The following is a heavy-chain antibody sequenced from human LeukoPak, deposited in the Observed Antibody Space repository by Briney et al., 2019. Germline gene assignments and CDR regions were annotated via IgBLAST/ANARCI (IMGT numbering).Heavy chain of an antibody. CDR3: ARSGGRGWYPADY. J-gene: IGHJ4*02. Sequence: GGSLRLSCAASGFTFSSYGMQWVRQAPGKGLEWVAVIWYDGSSKDYTDSVKGRFTISRDNSKDTLYLQMNSLRADDTGIYYCARSGGRGWYPADYWGQGTLVTVSS. D-gene: IGHD6-19*01. CDR2: IWYDGSSK. CDR1: GFTFSSYG. V-gene: IGHV3-33*01.